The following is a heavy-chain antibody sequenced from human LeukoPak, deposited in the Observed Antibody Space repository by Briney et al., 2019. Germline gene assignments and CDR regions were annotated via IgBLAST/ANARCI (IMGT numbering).Heavy chain of an antibody. V-gene: IGHV3-11*01. J-gene: IGHJ6*02. CDR3: AREGALGMDV. D-gene: IGHD1-26*01. CDR2: ISGVASDI. CDR1: GFTFSDFY. Sequence: GGSLRLSCAASGFTFSDFYMTWIRQAPGKGLEWVSYISGVASDIYYGDSVKGRFTIPRDNAKNSVYLQMNSLRAEDTGVYYCAREGALGMDVWGQGTTVTVSS.